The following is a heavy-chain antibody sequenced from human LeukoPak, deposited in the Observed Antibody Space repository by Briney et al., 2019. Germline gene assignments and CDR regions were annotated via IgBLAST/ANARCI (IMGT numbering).Heavy chain of an antibody. J-gene: IGHJ6*03. CDR3: AKDDFGGYYYYYYMDD. CDR2: ISGSGGSGSGGST. CDR1: GFTFSSYA. Sequence: ETGGSLRLSCAASGFTFSSYAMSWVRQAPGKGLEWVSSISGSGGSGSGGSTDYADSVKGRFTISRDNSKNTVYLQMNSLRAEDTAVYYCAKDDFGGYYYYYYMDDWGKGTTVTVSS. D-gene: IGHD4-23*01. V-gene: IGHV3-23*01.